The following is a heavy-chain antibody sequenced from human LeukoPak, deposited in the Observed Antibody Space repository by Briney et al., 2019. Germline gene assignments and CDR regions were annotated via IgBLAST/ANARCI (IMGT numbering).Heavy chain of an antibody. CDR2: IRHSGRT. CDR1: GGSFSGYY. J-gene: IGHJ4*02. Sequence: SETLSLTCAIYGGSFSGYYWSWIRQPPEKGLEWIGEIRHSGRTNYNPSLKSRVTISLDTSRNKLSLKLNSVTAADTAVYYCARLRSPGTGWGQGTLVTVSS. V-gene: IGHV4-34*01. D-gene: IGHD1-1*01. CDR3: ARLRSPGTG.